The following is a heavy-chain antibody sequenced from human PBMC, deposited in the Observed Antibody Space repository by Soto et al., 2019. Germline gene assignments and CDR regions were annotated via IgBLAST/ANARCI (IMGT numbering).Heavy chain of an antibody. CDR2: IIPIFGTA. CDR3: ARGSPYGDYEFAY. CDR1: GGTFRSYA. D-gene: IGHD4-17*01. Sequence: GASVKVSCKASGGTFRSYAISWVRQAPGQGLEWMGGIIPIFGTANYAQKFQGRVTITADESTSTAYMELSSLRSEDTVVYYCARGSPYGDYEFAYWGQGTLVTVSS. V-gene: IGHV1-69*13. J-gene: IGHJ4*02.